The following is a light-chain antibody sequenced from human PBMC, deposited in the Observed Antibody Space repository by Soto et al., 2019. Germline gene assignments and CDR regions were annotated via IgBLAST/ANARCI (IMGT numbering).Light chain of an antibody. CDR2: DVS. CDR1: SSDVGGYNY. J-gene: IGLJ1*01. V-gene: IGLV2-14*03. CDR3: CSYTSSSTPWV. Sequence: ALTQPASVSGSPGQSITISCTGNSSDVGGYNYVSWYQQHPGKAPKLMIYDVSDRPSGVSNRFSASKSGNTASLTISGLQAEDEADYYCCSYTSSSTPWVFGTGTKVTVL.